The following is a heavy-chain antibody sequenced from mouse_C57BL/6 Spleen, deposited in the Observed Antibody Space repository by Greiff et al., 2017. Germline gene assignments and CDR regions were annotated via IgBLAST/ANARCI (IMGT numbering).Heavy chain of an antibody. CDR1: GFTFSDYG. CDR3: ARSDYDAFAY. D-gene: IGHD2-4*01. Sequence: EVQLVESGGGLVKPGGSLKLSCAASGFTFSDYGMHWVRQAPEKGLEWVAYISSGSSTIYYADPVKGRFTIARDNAKNTLFLQMTSLRSEDTAMYYCARSDYDAFAYWGQGTLVTVSA. CDR2: ISSGSSTI. J-gene: IGHJ3*01. V-gene: IGHV5-17*01.